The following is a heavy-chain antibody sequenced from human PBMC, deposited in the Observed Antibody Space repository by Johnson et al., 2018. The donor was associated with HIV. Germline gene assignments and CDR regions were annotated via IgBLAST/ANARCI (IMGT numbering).Heavy chain of an antibody. D-gene: IGHD3-16*01. CDR1: GFTFSSYD. V-gene: IGHV3-33*06. CDR3: AKGLEGHDVFDI. Sequence: QVQLVESGGGVVQPGRSLRLSCAASGFTFSSYDMHWVRQAPGKGLEWVALIRYDGYYTKYADSVKGRFTISRDNSKNMLFLQMSSLRAEDTALYYCAKGLEGHDVFDIWGQGTAVTVSS. J-gene: IGHJ3*02. CDR2: IRYDGYYT.